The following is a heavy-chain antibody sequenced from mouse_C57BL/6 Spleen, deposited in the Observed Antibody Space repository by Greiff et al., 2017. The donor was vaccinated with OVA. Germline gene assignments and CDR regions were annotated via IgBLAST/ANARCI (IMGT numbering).Heavy chain of an antibody. Sequence: QVHVKQSGPGLVQPSQSLSITCTVSGFSLTSYGVHWVRQSPGKGLEWLGVIWSGGSTDYNAAFISRLSISKDNSKSQVFFKMNSLQADDTAIYYCARIIPDAMDYWGQGTSVTVSS. J-gene: IGHJ4*01. CDR1: GFSLTSYG. CDR3: ARIIPDAMDY. V-gene: IGHV2-2*01. CDR2: IWSGGST. D-gene: IGHD5-1-1*01.